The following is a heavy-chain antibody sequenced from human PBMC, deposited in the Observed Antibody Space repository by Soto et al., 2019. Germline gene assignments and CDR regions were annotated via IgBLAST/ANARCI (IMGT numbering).Heavy chain of an antibody. J-gene: IGHJ3*02. CDR1: GGSISSYY. D-gene: IGHD3-10*01. CDR3: AREGRGDAFDS. Sequence: PSETLSLTCTVSGGSISSYYWSWIRQPPGKGLEWIGYIYYSGSTNYNPSLKSRVTISVDTSKNQFSLKLSPVTAADTAVYYCAREGRGDAFDSWGQGTMVTVSS. CDR2: IYYSGST. V-gene: IGHV4-59*01.